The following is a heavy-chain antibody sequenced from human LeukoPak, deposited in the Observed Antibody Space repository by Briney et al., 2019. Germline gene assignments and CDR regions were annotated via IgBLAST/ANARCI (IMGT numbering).Heavy chain of an antibody. V-gene: IGHV3-7*01. Sequence: GGSLRLSCTASRFIFSNYWMSWVRQAPGKGLEWVANINQDGSEKYYVDSVKGRFTISRDNAKNSLYLQMNSLGPEDTAVYYCARDPYSGNYGNYYYYYMDVWGKGTTVTISS. D-gene: IGHD1-26*01. CDR2: INQDGSEK. CDR1: RFIFSNYW. J-gene: IGHJ6*03. CDR3: ARDPYSGNYGNYYYYYMDV.